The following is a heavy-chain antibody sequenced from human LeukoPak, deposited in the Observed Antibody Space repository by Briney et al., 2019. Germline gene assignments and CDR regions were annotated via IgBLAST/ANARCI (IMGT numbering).Heavy chain of an antibody. D-gene: IGHD4-23*01. CDR2: ISYVGNT. J-gene: IGHJ5*02. V-gene: IGHV4-39*01. Sequence: SETLSLTCSVSGGSVTSDPYYWGWLRQPPGQGLEWIGTISYVGNTYCNPSLKSRITMSVDSSKNQFSLTLTSVAAADTAVYFCARPNSHIGPRFDPWGQGTLVTVSS. CDR1: GGSVTSDPYY. CDR3: ARPNSHIGPRFDP.